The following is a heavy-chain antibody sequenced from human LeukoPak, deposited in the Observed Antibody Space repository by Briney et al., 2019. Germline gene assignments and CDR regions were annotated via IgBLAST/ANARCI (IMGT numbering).Heavy chain of an antibody. D-gene: IGHD6-19*01. J-gene: IGHJ4*02. V-gene: IGHV1-2*02. CDR1: GYTFTGYY. CDR3: ARVAEWLVREYYFDY. Sequence: ASVKVSCKASGYTFTGYYMHWVRQAPGQGLEWMGWINPNSGGTNYAQKFQGRVTMTRDTSNSTAYMELSRLRSDDTAVYYCARVAEWLVREYYFDYWGQGTLVTVSS. CDR2: INPNSGGT.